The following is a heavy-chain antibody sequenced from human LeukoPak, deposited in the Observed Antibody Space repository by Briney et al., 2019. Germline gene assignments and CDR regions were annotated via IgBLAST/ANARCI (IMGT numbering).Heavy chain of an antibody. J-gene: IGHJ4*02. V-gene: IGHV4-59*01. D-gene: IGHD3-10*01. CDR2: IYYSGST. CDR1: GGSISSYY. Sequence: SETLTLTCTVSGGSISSYYWSWIRQPPRKGLEWIGYIYYSGSTNYNPSLKSRVTISVDTSKNQFSLKLSSVTAADTAVYYCARGGGPLWFGESLPFDYWGQGTLVTVSS. CDR3: ARGGGPLWFGESLPFDY.